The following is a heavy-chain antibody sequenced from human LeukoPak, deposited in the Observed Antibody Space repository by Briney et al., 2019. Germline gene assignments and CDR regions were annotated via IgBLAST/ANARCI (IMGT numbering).Heavy chain of an antibody. Sequence: PGXSLRLSCAAXXFTFSNYWMSWVRQAPGKGVEWVADIRQDGSEKYYVDSMRGGFTISRDNAKNSLYLQMSSLRAEDTAVYYCARSTAGLDYWGQGTLVTVSS. CDR1: XFTFSNYW. V-gene: IGHV3-7*01. J-gene: IGHJ4*02. CDR3: ARSTAGLDY. D-gene: IGHD1-1*01. CDR2: IRQDGSEK.